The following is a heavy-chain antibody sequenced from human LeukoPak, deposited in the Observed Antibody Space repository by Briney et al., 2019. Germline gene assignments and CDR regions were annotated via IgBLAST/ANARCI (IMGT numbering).Heavy chain of an antibody. V-gene: IGHV1-2*02. CDR3: AREAPNCSGGSCYYYYYMDV. CDR2: INPNSGGT. CDR1: GYTFTGYY. D-gene: IGHD2-15*01. Sequence: ASVKVSCKASGYTFTGYYMHWVRQAPGQGLEWMGWINPNSGGTNYAQKFQGRVTMTRDTSISTAYMELSRLRSDDTAVYCCAREAPNCSGGSCYYYYYMDVWGKGTTVTVSS. J-gene: IGHJ6*03.